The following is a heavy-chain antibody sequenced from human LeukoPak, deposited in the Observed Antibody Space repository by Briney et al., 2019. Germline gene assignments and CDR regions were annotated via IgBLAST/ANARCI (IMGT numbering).Heavy chain of an antibody. CDR2: ISSSSSYI. CDR1: GFTFSSYS. CDR3: AKPYCSGGSCYHSGYYYYYMDV. Sequence: PGGSLRLSCAASGFTFSSYSMNWVRQAPGKGLEWVSSISSSSSYIYYADSVKGRFTISRDNSKNTLYLQMNSLRAEDTAVYYCAKPYCSGGSCYHSGYYYYYMDVWGKGTTVTVSS. V-gene: IGHV3-21*04. J-gene: IGHJ6*03. D-gene: IGHD2-15*01.